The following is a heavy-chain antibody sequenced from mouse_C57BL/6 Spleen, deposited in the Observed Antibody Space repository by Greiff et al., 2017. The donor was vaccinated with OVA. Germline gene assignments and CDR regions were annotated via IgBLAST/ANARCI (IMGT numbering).Heavy chain of an antibody. V-gene: IGHV1-76*01. CDR3: ARESYLYYFDY. Sequence: QVQLQQSGAELVRPGASVKLSCKASGYTFTDYYINWVKQRPGQGLEWIARIYPGSGNTYYNEKFKGKATLTAEKSSSTAYMQLSSLTSEDSAVYFCARESYLYYFDYWGQGTTLTVSS. CDR2: IYPGSGNT. CDR1: GYTFTDYY. D-gene: IGHD3-3*01. J-gene: IGHJ2*01.